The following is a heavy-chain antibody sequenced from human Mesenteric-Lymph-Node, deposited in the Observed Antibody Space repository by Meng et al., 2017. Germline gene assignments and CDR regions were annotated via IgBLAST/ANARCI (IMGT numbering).Heavy chain of an antibody. CDR1: GFTSSNYW. CDR2: IKPDGSEK. Sequence: GGSLRLSCAASGFTSSNYWMTWVRQAPGKGLEWVANIKPDGSEKNYVDSVRGRFTISRDNAKNSLYLQMNSLRGEDTAVYYCVRDGALAYWGQGTVVTVSS. V-gene: IGHV3-7*01. D-gene: IGHD3-16*01. CDR3: VRDGALAY. J-gene: IGHJ4*02.